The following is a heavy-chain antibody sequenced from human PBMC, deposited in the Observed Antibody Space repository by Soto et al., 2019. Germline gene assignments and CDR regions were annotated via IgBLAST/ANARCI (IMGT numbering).Heavy chain of an antibody. V-gene: IGHV3-23*01. CDR2: ISGTGTTT. J-gene: IGHJ4*02. CDR1: GFTFSSYA. D-gene: IGHD2-8*01. Sequence: GGSLRLSCAASGFTFSSYAMTWVRQAPGKGLEWVSTISGTGTTTYYADSVKGRFTISRDNSKNTLYLQMNSLRTEDTAVYYCVKAVYLLDFDYWGQGTLVAVSS. CDR3: VKAVYLLDFDY.